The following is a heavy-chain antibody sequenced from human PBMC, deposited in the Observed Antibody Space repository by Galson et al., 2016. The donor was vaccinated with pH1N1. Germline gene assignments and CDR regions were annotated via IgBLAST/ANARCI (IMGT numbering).Heavy chain of an antibody. D-gene: IGHD3-22*01. Sequence: SLRLSCAASGFSFSDYYMTWIRQTPGKGLEWIAYISNRGGSIHYADSVRGRFTISRDSARNSLYLQMSSLRADDTALSYCARGRGAVGSGYYGSPIAHWGQGTLVTVSS. CDR3: ARGRGAVGSGYYGSPIAH. CDR2: ISNRGGSI. V-gene: IGHV3-11*01. J-gene: IGHJ4*02. CDR1: GFSFSDYY.